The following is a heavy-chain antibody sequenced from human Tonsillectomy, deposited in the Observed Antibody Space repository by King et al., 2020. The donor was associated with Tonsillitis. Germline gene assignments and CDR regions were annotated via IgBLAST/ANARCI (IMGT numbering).Heavy chain of an antibody. D-gene: IGHD3-22*01. J-gene: IGHJ2*01. CDR1: GFTFSTYG. Sequence: QLVQSGGGVVQPGGSLRLSCAASGFTFSTYGMHWVRQAPGKGLEWVAFIRYDGSNKYYADPVKGRLTISRDNSKNTLYLQMNSLRAEDTAVYYCAKDRGGLYDTSGYSNWYFDLWGRGTLVTVSS. CDR3: AKDRGGLYDTSGYSNWYFDL. CDR2: IRYDGSNK. V-gene: IGHV3-30*02.